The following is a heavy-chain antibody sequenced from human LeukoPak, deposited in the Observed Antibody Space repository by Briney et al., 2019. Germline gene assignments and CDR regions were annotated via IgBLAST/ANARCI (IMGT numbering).Heavy chain of an antibody. CDR1: GFTFSSCA. Sequence: PGGSLRLSCAASGFTFSSCAMHWVRQAPGKGLEYVSAISSNGGSTYYANSVKGRFTISRDNSKNTLYLQMNSLRAEDTAVYYCAKGPRPSIAVAAYFDYWGQGTLVTVSS. CDR3: AKGPRPSIAVAAYFDY. D-gene: IGHD6-19*01. CDR2: ISSNGGST. V-gene: IGHV3-64*01. J-gene: IGHJ4*02.